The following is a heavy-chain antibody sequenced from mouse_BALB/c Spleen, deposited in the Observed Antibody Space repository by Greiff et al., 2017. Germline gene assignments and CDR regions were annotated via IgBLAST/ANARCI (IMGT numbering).Heavy chain of an antibody. J-gene: IGHJ2*01. Sequence: EVQRVESGGGLVQPGGSRKLSCAASGFTFSSFGMHWVRQAPEKGLEWVAYISSGSSTIYYADTVKGRFTISRDNPKNTLFLQMTSLRSEDTAMYYCARFFYGNFDYWGQGTTLTVSS. CDR1: GFTFSSFG. D-gene: IGHD2-1*01. CDR3: ARFFYGNFDY. CDR2: ISSGSSTI. V-gene: IGHV5-17*02.